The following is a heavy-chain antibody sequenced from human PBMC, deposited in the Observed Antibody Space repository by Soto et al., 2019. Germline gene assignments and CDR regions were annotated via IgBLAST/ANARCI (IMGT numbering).Heavy chain of an antibody. J-gene: IGHJ4*02. V-gene: IGHV4-39*01. CDR3: ARHGSY. CDR1: GVSISSSSYY. Sequence: SETLSLTCTVSGVSISSSSYYWGWIRQTPGKGLEWIGTIYFSGSTYYNPSLKSRVTISVDRSKNQFSLNLTSVTAADTAVYYCARHGSYWGPGTLVTVSS. CDR2: IYFSGST.